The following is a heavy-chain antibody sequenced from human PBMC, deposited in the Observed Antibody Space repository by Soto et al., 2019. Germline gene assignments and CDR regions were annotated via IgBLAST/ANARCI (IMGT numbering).Heavy chain of an antibody. CDR2: ISYDGSNK. Sequence: GGSLRLSCAASGFTFSSYAMHWVRQAPGKGLEWVAVISYDGSNKYYADSVKGRFTISRDNSKNTLYLQMNSLRAEDTAVYYCARDNTLGELFFTLWRQGTLVTVSS. V-gene: IGHV3-30-3*01. CDR3: ARDNTLGELFFTL. D-gene: IGHD3-10*01. J-gene: IGHJ4*02. CDR1: GFTFSSYA.